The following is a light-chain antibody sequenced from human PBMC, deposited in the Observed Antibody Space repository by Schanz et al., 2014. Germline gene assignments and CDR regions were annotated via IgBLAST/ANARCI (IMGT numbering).Light chain of an antibody. CDR2: DAS. J-gene: IGKJ1*01. CDR1: ETVTTY. V-gene: IGKV3-11*01. Sequence: EIVLTQSPATLSLSPGERATLSCRASETVTTYLAWYQQKPGQAPRLLIYDASNRATGIPARFSGSGSGTDFTLTISRLEPEDFAVYYCQQYGNIPWTFGQGTKVEIK. CDR3: QQYGNIPWT.